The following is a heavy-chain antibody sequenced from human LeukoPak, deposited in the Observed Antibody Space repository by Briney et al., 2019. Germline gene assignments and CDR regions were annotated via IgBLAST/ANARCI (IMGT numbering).Heavy chain of an antibody. CDR2: IYYSGST. J-gene: IGHJ4*02. D-gene: IGHD2-8*01. V-gene: IGHV4-59*01. CDR3: ARVHSLLPGYCTNGVCYSYYFDY. Sequence: SETLSLTCTVSGGSISSYYWSWIRQPPGKGLEWIGYIYYSGSTNYNPSLKSRVTISVDTSKNQFSLKLSSVTAADTAVYYCARVHSLLPGYCTNGVCYSYYFDYWGQGTLVTVSS. CDR1: GGSISSYY.